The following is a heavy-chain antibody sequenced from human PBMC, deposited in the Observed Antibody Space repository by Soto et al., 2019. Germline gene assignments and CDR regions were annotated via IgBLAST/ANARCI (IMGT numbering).Heavy chain of an antibody. V-gene: IGHV4-34*01. CDR3: ARGRRAYCSGGSCYPFDY. CDR2: INHSGST. J-gene: IGHJ4*02. CDR1: GGSFSGYY. Sequence: QVQLQQWGAGLLKPSETLSLTCAVYGGSFSGYYWSWIRQPPGKGLAWIGEINHSGSTNYNPSLKSRVTISVDTPKNQFSLKLNSVTAADTAVYYCARGRRAYCSGGSCYPFDYWGQGTLVTVSS. D-gene: IGHD2-15*01.